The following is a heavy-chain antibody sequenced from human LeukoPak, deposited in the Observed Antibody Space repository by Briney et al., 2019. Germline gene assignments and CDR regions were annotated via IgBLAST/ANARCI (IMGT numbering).Heavy chain of an antibody. CDR1: GFTFSSYE. CDR2: ISSSGSTI. J-gene: IGHJ6*03. D-gene: IGHD4-11*01. Sequence: GGSLRLSCAASGFTFSSYEMNWVRQAPGKGLEWVSYISSSGSTIYYADSVKSRFTISRDNAKNSLYLQMNSLRAEDTAVYYCARDVMTTVTTVWIYYYYYMDVWGKGTTVTLSS. CDR3: ARDVMTTVTTVWIYYYYYMDV. V-gene: IGHV3-48*03.